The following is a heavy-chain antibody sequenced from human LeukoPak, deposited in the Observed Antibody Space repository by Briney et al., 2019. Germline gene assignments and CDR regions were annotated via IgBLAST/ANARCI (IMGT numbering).Heavy chain of an antibody. V-gene: IGHV3-74*01. J-gene: IGHJ4*02. D-gene: IGHD6-19*01. Sequence: PGGSLRLPCAASGFTFSSYWMHWVRQAPGKGLVWVSRINSDGSSTSYADSVKGRFTISRDNAKNTLYLQMNSLRAEDTAVYYCARLLSGWNFYYFDYWGQGTLVTVSS. CDR1: GFTFSSYW. CDR2: INSDGSST. CDR3: ARLLSGWNFYYFDY.